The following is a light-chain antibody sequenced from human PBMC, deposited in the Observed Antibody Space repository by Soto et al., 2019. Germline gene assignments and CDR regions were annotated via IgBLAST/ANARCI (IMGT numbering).Light chain of an antibody. Sequence: DIQMTQSPSFVSASLGDTVTITCRACQGISSWLAWYQHKPGRAPKLLIHAASSLESGVPSRLSGSGSGTDFTHTISSLQPEDFATYYCQQTTSFPLTFGGGTKVEIK. J-gene: IGKJ4*01. CDR3: QQTTSFPLT. V-gene: IGKV1-12*01. CDR1: QGISSW. CDR2: AAS.